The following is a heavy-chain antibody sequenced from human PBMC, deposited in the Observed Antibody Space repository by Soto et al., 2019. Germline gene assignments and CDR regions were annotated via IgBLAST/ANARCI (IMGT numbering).Heavy chain of an antibody. CDR2: ISSSSSTI. D-gene: IGHD3-10*01. CDR1: GFTFSSYS. Sequence: GGSLRLSCAASGFTFSSYSMNWVRQAPGKGLEWVSYISSSSSTIYYADSVKGRFTISRDNAKNSLYLQVNSLRDEDTAVYYCARDLTMVRGVIITAPYYFDYWGQGTLVTVSS. V-gene: IGHV3-48*02. J-gene: IGHJ4*02. CDR3: ARDLTMVRGVIITAPYYFDY.